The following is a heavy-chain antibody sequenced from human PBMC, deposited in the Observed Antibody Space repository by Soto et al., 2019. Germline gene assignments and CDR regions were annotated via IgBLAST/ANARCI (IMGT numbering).Heavy chain of an antibody. Sequence: GSLRLSCAASGFTFSSSWMHWVCQAPEKGLEWVADIKCDGSEKYYVDSVKGRLTISRDNAKNSLYLQVNSLRAEDMTVCYCVRGGSDFDYWGQGTLVTVSS. J-gene: IGHJ4*02. D-gene: IGHD5-12*01. CDR2: IKCDGSEK. CDR3: VRGGSDFDY. V-gene: IGHV3-7*03. CDR1: GFTFSSSW.